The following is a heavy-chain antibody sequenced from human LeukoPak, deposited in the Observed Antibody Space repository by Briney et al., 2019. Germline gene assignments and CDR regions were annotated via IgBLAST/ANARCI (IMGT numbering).Heavy chain of an antibody. CDR1: GYTFTGYY. D-gene: IGHD6-19*01. CDR3: ARGQKIAVAGMGWFDP. J-gene: IGHJ5*02. Sequence: PGASVKVSCKASGYTFTGYYMHWVRQAPGQGLGWMGWINPNSGGTNYAQKFQGRVTMTRDTSISTAYMELSRLRSDDTAVYYCARGQKIAVAGMGWFDPWGQGTLVTVSS. V-gene: IGHV1-2*02. CDR2: INPNSGGT.